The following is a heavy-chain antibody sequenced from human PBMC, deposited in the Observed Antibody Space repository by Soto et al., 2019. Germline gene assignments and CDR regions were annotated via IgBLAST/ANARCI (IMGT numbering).Heavy chain of an antibody. V-gene: IGHV1-18*04. D-gene: IGHD3-3*01. CDR1: GYFFTSYG. J-gene: IGHJ4*02. CDR2: ISPYDGKT. Sequence: ASVKVSCKASGYFFTSYGISWVRQAPGQGLEWMGWISPYDGKTKYAQNFQGRVTMTTDTSTYTAYMEVRSLRSDDPAVYYCARDFGSDLSAPGAVFDYWGQGTLVTVSS. CDR3: ARDFGSDLSAPGAVFDY.